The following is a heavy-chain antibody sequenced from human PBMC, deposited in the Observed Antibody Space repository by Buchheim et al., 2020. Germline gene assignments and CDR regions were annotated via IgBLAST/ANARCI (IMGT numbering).Heavy chain of an antibody. Sequence: EVQLLESGGGLVQPGGSLRLSCAASGFTFSSYAMSWVRQAPGKGLEWVSAILGSGSSTYYADSVKGRFIISRDTSKNTLYLQMNSRRVEDTAVYYCTKAHDTSGYYPFVYGGQGTL. CDR1: GFTFSSYA. D-gene: IGHD3-22*01. J-gene: IGHJ4*02. CDR3: TKAHDTSGYYPFVY. CDR2: ILGSGSST. V-gene: IGHV3-23*01.